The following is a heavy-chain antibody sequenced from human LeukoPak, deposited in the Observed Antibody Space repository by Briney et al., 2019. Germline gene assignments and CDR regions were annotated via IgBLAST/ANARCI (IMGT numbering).Heavy chain of an antibody. CDR1: GGSFSGYY. Sequence: SETLSLTCAVYGGSFSGYYWSWIRQPPGKGLEWIGEINHSGSTNYNPSLKSRVTISVDTSKNQFSLKLSSVTAADTAVHYCARASPLDYWGQGTLVTVSS. CDR2: INHSGST. J-gene: IGHJ4*02. CDR3: ARASPLDY. V-gene: IGHV4-34*01.